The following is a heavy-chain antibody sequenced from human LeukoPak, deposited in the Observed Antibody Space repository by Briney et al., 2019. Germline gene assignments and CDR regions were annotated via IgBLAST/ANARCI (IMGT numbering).Heavy chain of an antibody. CDR1: GASIINDDSS. Sequence: PSETLSLTCIVSGASIINDDSSWTWIRQPPGKGLEWVGYVSHSGTSYFHPSLRSRATISVDRSKKQFLLRLSSVTAADTAVYYCARGLGELVVYFDSWGQGLLVTVSS. CDR2: VSHSGTS. CDR3: ARGLGELVVYFDS. J-gene: IGHJ4*02. D-gene: IGHD2-8*02. V-gene: IGHV4-30-2*01.